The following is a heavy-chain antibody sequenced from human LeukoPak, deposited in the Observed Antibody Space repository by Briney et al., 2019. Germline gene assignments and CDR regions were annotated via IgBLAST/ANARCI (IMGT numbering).Heavy chain of an antibody. CDR3: ARVFLHWVRGVIMINGYFDY. CDR2: IYYSGST. Sequence: PSETLSLTCTVSGGSISSGDYFWSWIRQPPGKGLEWIGYIYYSGSTYYNPSLKSRVTISVDTSKNQFSLKLSSVTAADTAVYYCARVFLHWVRGVIMINGYFDYWGQGTLVTVSS. CDR1: GGSISSGDYF. V-gene: IGHV4-30-4*01. J-gene: IGHJ4*02. D-gene: IGHD3-10*01.